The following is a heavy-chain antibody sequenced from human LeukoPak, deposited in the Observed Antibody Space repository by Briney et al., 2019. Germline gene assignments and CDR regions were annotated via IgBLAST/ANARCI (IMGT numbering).Heavy chain of an antibody. D-gene: IGHD6-6*01. CDR3: ARVHSSSPSGPFDY. J-gene: IGHJ4*02. V-gene: IGHV4-59*01. CDR2: ISYSGST. CDR1: GGSISSYY. Sequence: PSETLSLTCTVSGGSISSYYWSWIRQPPGKGLEWIGYISYSGSTNYNPSLKSRVTISVDTSKNQFSLKLSSVTAADTAVYYCARVHSSSPSGPFDYWGQGTLVTVSS.